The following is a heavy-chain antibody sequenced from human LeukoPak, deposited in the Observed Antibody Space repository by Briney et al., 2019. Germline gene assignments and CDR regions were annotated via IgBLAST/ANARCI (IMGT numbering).Heavy chain of an antibody. CDR1: GYSFSSYW. CDR2: IYPDDSDT. J-gene: IGHJ4*02. CDR3: ARHTYYDSGSYSRGDS. Sequence: GESLKISCEGSGYSFSSYWIGWVRQRPGKGLEWMGIIYPDDSDTTYSPSFQGQVTFSADKSTDTAYLQWSSLKASDTATYYCARHTYYDSGSYSRGDSWGQGTLVTVAS. V-gene: IGHV5-51*01. D-gene: IGHD3-10*01.